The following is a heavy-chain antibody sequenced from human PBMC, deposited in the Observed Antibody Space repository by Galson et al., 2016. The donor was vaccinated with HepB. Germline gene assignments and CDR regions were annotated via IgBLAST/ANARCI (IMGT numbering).Heavy chain of an antibody. D-gene: IGHD3-16*01. CDR1: GFTFSSYW. Sequence: SLRLSCAASGFTFSSYWMTWVRQAPGKGLEWVANIKYDESEKYYLDSVKGRFTISRDNAKNSLYLQMNSLRAEDTAVYYCARVRVGFHYWGQGTLVTVSS. CDR2: IKYDESEK. J-gene: IGHJ4*02. V-gene: IGHV3-7*03. CDR3: ARVRVGFHY.